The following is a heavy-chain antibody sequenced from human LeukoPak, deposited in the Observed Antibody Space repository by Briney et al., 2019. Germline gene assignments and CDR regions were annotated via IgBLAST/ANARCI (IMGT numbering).Heavy chain of an antibody. CDR3: ARGVRMAAAVDV. CDR1: GGSISSGDYY. D-gene: IGHD6-13*01. V-gene: IGHV4-30-4*01. Sequence: PSQTLSLTCTVSGGSISSGDYYWSWIRQPPGKGLEWIGYIYYSGSTYYNPSLKSRVTISVDTSKNQFSLKLSSVTAADTAVYYCARGVRMAAAVDVWGQGTTVTVSS. J-gene: IGHJ6*02. CDR2: IYYSGST.